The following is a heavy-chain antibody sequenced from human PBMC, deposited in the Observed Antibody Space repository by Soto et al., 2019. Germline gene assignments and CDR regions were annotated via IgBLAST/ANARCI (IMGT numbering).Heavy chain of an antibody. V-gene: IGHV3-23*01. CDR2: ISGSGGST. J-gene: IGHJ6*02. Sequence: GGSLRLSCAASGFTFSRYAMSWVRQAPGKGLEWVSAISGSGGSTYYADSVKGPFTNSRDNSKNTLYLQMNSLRAEDTAVYYCAKTMGTTVVMGAYYYYAMDVWGQGTTVTVSS. D-gene: IGHD4-17*01. CDR3: AKTMGTTVVMGAYYYYAMDV. CDR1: GFTFSRYA.